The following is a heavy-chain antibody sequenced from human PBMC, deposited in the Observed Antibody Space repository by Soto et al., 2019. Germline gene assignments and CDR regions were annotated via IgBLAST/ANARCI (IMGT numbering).Heavy chain of an antibody. J-gene: IGHJ4*02. CDR1: GFTFSRYW. CDR2: INTDGTNT. Sequence: EVQLVESGGGLVQPGGSLRLSCAVSGFTFSRYWMHWFRQDPGNGLVWVSSINTDGTNTQYADSVRGRFTVSRDNAKNTVYLQMSRLRSEDTAVYYCAKDLLWGQSVYWGQGTLVVVSS. D-gene: IGHD3-16*01. V-gene: IGHV3-74*03. CDR3: AKDLLWGQSVY.